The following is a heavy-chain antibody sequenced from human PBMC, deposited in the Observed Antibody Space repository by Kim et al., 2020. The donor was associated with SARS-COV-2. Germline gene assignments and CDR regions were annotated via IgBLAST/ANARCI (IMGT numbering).Heavy chain of an antibody. CDR3: AKTLYGSGSPENDY. Sequence: GGSLRLSCAASGFTFSSYAMHWVRQAPGKGLEWVAVISYDGSNKYYADSVKGRFTISRDNSKNTLYLQMNSLRAEDTAVYYCAKTLYGSGSPENDYWGQG. V-gene: IGHV3-30*04. CDR2: ISYDGSNK. D-gene: IGHD3-10*01. J-gene: IGHJ4*02. CDR1: GFTFSSYA.